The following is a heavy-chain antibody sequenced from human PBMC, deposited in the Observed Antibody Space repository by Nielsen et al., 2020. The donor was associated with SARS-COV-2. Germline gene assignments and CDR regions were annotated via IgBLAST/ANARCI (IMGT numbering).Heavy chain of an antibody. CDR1: GGSITTTSYY. D-gene: IGHD6-19*01. V-gene: IGHV4-39*02. CDR2: VFYSGTP. J-gene: IGHJ4*02. CDR3: AGIHSSASIDF. Sequence: SETLSLTCAVSGGSITTTSYYWVWIRQPPGKGLEWIGSVFYSGTPYYNPPLKSRVTVSVDTSKNHFSLKMNSVTAADTAVYFCAGIHSSASIDFWGQGTLVTVSS.